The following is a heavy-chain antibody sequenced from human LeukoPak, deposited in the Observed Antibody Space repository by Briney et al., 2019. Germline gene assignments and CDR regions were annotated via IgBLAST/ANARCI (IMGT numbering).Heavy chain of an antibody. J-gene: IGHJ5*02. Sequence: SQTLSLTCTVSGGSISSGGYYWSWIRQHPGKGLEWIGYIYYSGSTYYNPSLKSRVTISVDTSKNQFSLKLSSVTAADTAVYYCAERKLLWFGERGFDPWGQGTLVTVSS. D-gene: IGHD3-10*01. V-gene: IGHV4-31*03. CDR1: GGSISSGGYY. CDR3: AERKLLWFGERGFDP. CDR2: IYYSGST.